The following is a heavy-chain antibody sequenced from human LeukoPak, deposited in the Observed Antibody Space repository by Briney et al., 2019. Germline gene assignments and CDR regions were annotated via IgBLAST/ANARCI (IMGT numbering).Heavy chain of an antibody. J-gene: IGHJ4*02. CDR3: AKDLSPYQLLLLFDY. V-gene: IGHV3-53*01. CDR2: IYSGGST. Sequence: PGGSLRLSCAASGFTVSSNYMSWIRQAPGKGLDWVSAIYSGGSTYYADSVKGRFTISRDNSKNTLYLQMNSLRAEDTAVYYCAKDLSPYQLLLLFDYWGQGTLVTVSS. D-gene: IGHD2-2*01. CDR1: GFTVSSNY.